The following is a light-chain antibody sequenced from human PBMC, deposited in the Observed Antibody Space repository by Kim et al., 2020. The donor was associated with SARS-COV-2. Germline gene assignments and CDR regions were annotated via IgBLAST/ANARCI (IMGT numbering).Light chain of an antibody. CDR3: MQNTHWPYT. CDR1: QSLLNTNGDTD. CDR2: KVS. Sequence: DVVVTQSPLSLPVTLGQPASISCRSSQSLLNTNGDTDLNWFQQRPGQSPRPLIYKVSKRDSGVPDRFSGSGSGTDFTLKMSRVEAEDVGVYYCMQNTHWPYTFGQGTKLEI. V-gene: IGKV2-30*01. J-gene: IGKJ2*01.